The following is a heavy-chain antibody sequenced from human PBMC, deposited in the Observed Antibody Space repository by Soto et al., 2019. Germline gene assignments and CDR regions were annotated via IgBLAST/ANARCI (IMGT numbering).Heavy chain of an antibody. CDR3: PREYGSSWFRFDS. J-gene: IGHJ4*02. CDR1: GGSISSAYEY. CDR2: VYYGGST. V-gene: IGHV4-30-4*01. Sequence: SETLSLTCTVSGGSISSAYEYWSWVRQSPGKGLEWIGYVYYGGSTHYSPSLKSRVIISVDTSKNQFSLRLSSVTAADTAVYYCPREYGSSWFRFDSWGQGTLVTVSS. D-gene: IGHD6-13*01.